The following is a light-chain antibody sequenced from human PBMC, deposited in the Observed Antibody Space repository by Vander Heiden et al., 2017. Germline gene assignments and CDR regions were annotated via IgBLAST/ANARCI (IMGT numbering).Light chain of an antibody. Sequence: DFHPTQSPSSLSASVGDSVTITCRASQTIANYLNWYQQKPGKAPKLLIYATSSLQSEVPSRFSGSGSGTDFTLTIASLQPEDFATYYCQQSYSTPFTFGPGTKVDIK. CDR2: ATS. CDR3: QQSYSTPFT. CDR1: QTIANY. V-gene: IGKV1-39*01. J-gene: IGKJ3*01.